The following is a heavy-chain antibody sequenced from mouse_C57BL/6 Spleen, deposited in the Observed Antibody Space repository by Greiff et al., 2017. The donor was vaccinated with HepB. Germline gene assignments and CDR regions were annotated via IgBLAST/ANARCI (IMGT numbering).Heavy chain of an antibody. J-gene: IGHJ4*01. V-gene: IGHV1-7*01. Sequence: VQLQQSGAELAKPGASVKLSCKASGYTFPSYWMHWAQQRPGQGLEWIGYINPSSGYTKYNQKFKDKATLTADKSSSTAYSKLSSLAYEDSAVYYGAKGGTGYAMDYWGQGTSVTVSS. D-gene: IGHD3-3*01. CDR3: AKGGTGYAMDY. CDR2: INPSSGYT. CDR1: GYTFPSYW.